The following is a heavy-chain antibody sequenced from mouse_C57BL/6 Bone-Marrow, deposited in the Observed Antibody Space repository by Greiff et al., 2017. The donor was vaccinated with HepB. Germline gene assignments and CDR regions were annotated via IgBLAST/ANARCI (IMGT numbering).Heavy chain of an antibody. V-gene: IGHV1-81*01. D-gene: IGHD1-1*01. CDR1: GYTFTSYG. CDR3: ARSWYYGRVYFDY. Sequence: QVHVKQSGAELARPGASVKLSCKASGYTFTSYGISWVKQRTGQGLEWIGEIYPRSGNTYYNEKFKGKATLTADKSSSTAYMELRSLTSEDSAVYFCARSWYYGRVYFDYWGQGTTLTVSS. J-gene: IGHJ2*01. CDR2: IYPRSGNT.